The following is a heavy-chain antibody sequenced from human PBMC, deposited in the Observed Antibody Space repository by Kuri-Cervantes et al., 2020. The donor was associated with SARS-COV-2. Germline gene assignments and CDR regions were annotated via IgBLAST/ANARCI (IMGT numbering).Heavy chain of an antibody. J-gene: IGHJ4*02. CDR2: IYSGGST. CDR3: ARAESPNAALVPADY. CDR1: GFTVSSNY. D-gene: IGHD5-18*01. V-gene: IGHV3-53*01. Sequence: GESLKISCAASGFTVSSNYMSWVRQAPGKGLEWVSVIYSGGSTYYADSVKGRFTISRDNSKNTLYLQMNSLRAEDTAVYYCARAESPNAALVPADYWGQGTLVTVSS.